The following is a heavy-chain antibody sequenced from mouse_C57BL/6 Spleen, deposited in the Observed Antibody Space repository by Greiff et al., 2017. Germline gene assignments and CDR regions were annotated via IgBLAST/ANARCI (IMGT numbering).Heavy chain of an antibody. V-gene: IGHV5-4*03. Sequence: DVKLVESGGGLVKPGGSLKLSCAASGFTFSSYAMSWVRQTPEKRLEWVATISDGGSYTYYPDNVKGRFTISRDNAKNNLYLQMSHLKSEDTAMYYCARGGSSGYGGYWGQGTTLTVSS. CDR3: ARGGSSGYGGY. CDR2: ISDGGSYT. CDR1: GFTFSSYA. J-gene: IGHJ2*01. D-gene: IGHD3-2*02.